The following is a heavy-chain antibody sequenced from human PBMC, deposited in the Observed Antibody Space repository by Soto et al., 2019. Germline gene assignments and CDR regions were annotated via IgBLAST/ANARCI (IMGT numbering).Heavy chain of an antibody. CDR3: ARLTAYYDFWSGYYP. V-gene: IGHV4-30-4*01. Sequence: QVQLQESGPGLVKPSQTLSLTCTVSGGSISSGDYYWSWIRQPPGKGLEWIGYIYYSGSTYYNPSLKSRVTISVDPSKNQFSLKLSSVTAADTAVYYCARLTAYYDFWSGYYPWGQGTLVTVSS. CDR2: IYYSGST. J-gene: IGHJ5*02. CDR1: GGSISSGDYY. D-gene: IGHD3-3*01.